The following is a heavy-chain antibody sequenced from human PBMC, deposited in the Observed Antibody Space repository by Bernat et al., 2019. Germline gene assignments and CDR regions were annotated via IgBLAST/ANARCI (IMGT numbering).Heavy chain of an antibody. CDR3: ARDSISQAADLDC. Sequence: QVQLVESGGGVVQPGRSLRLSCAASGFTFSSYGMHWVRQAPGKGLEWVAVIWYDGSNKYYADSVKGRFTISRDNSKKTLHLQMNSLRAGDTAVYYCARDSISQAADLDCWGQGTLVTVSS. D-gene: IGHD6-13*01. CDR2: IWYDGSNK. CDR1: GFTFSSYG. V-gene: IGHV3-33*01. J-gene: IGHJ4*02.